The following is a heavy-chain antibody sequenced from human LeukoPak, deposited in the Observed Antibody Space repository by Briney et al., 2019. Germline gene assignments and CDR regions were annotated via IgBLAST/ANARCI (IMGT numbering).Heavy chain of an antibody. Sequence: GGSLRLSCAASGFTFSSYAMHWVRQAPGKGLEYVSAISSNGGSTYYANSVKGRFTISRDNSKNTLYLQMGSLRAEDMAVYYCARATTVTLDAFDIWGQGTMVTVSS. CDR1: GFTFSSYA. J-gene: IGHJ3*02. V-gene: IGHV3-64*01. CDR2: ISSNGGST. D-gene: IGHD4-17*01. CDR3: ARATTVTLDAFDI.